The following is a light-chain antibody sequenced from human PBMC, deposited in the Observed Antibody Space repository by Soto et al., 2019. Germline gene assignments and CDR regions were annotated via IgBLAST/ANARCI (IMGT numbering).Light chain of an antibody. CDR1: QSVSSSY. J-gene: IGKJ1*01. CDR3: QQYGSSPRT. Sequence: DIVLTQSPCALSLSPGERTTLSCRASQSVSSSYLAWYQQKPGQAPRLLIYGASSRATGTPDRFSGSGSGTDFTLTISRLEPEDFAVYYCQQYGSSPRTFGQGTKVDI. CDR2: GAS. V-gene: IGKV3-20*01.